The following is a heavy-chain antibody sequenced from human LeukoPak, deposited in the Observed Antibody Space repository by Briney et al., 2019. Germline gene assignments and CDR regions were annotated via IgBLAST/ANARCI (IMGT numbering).Heavy chain of an antibody. Sequence: SVKVSCKASGGTFSSYAISWVRQAPGQGLEWMGGIIPIFGTANYAQKFQGRVTMTTDTSTSTAYMELRSLTSDDTAVYYCARDRHLKIESGNFTPLGYWGQGTLVTVSS. CDR3: ARDRHLKIESGNFTPLGY. CDR1: GGTFSSYA. D-gene: IGHD1-26*01. CDR2: IIPIFGTA. V-gene: IGHV1-69*05. J-gene: IGHJ4*02.